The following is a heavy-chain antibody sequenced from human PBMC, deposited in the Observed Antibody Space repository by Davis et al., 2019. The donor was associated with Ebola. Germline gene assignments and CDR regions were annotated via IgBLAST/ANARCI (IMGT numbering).Heavy chain of an antibody. CDR2: INPSGGSS. Sequence: ASVKVSCKASGYTFNSHAISWVRQAPGQGLEWMGMINPSGGSSTYAQKFQGRVPMTRDTSTSTIYMEVTSLSSEDTAVYYCARVGYQWNYRAFLDYWGQGTLVTVSS. CDR3: ARVGYQWNYRAFLDY. V-gene: IGHV1-46*02. D-gene: IGHD6-19*01. J-gene: IGHJ4*02. CDR1: GYTFNSHA.